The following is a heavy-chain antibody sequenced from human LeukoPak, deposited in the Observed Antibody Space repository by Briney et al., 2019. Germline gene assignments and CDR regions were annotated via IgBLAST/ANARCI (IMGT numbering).Heavy chain of an antibody. CDR1: GFTFSTYW. CDR2: IEEDGSEQ. D-gene: IGHD5-24*01. V-gene: IGHV3-7*01. J-gene: IGHJ4*02. CDR3: TRELKHDYNIFPTHFDS. Sequence: PGGSLRLSCAASGFTFSTYWMGWVRQAPGKGLEWVANIEEDGSEQFYVDFVRGRFTISRDNARNSLYLQMDSLRADDTAVYYCTRELKHDYNIFPTHFDSWGQGTLVTVSS.